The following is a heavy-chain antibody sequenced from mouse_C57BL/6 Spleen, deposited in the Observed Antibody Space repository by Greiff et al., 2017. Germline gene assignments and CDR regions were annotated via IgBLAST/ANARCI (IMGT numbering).Heavy chain of an antibody. Sequence: VQLQQSGPGMVKPSQSLSLTCTVTGYSITSGYDWHWIRHFPGNKLDWMGYISYSGSTNYNPSLKSRISITHDTSKNHFFLKLNSVTTEDTATYYCARDGNDGYQAWFAYWGQGTLVTVSA. J-gene: IGHJ3*01. V-gene: IGHV3-1*01. CDR1: GYSITSGYD. CDR2: ISYSGST. D-gene: IGHD2-3*01. CDR3: ARDGNDGYQAWFAY.